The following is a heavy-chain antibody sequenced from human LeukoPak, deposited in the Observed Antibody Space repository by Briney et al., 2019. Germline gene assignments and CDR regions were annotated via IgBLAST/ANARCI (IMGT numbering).Heavy chain of an antibody. J-gene: IGHJ2*01. CDR1: GFTFSNYA. CDR2: ISGSGANT. V-gene: IGHV3-23*01. CDR3: AKSMTLQWRGFFDL. Sequence: GGSLRLSCAASGFTFSNYAMSWVRQAPGKGLEWVSAISGSGANTYYADSVRGRFTISRDNSKNTLYLQKNSLRADDTAIYYCAKSMTLQWRGFFDLWGRGTHVTVSS. D-gene: IGHD6-19*01.